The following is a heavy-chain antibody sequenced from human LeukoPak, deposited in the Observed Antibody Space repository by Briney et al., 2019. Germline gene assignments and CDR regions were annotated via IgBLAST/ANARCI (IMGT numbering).Heavy chain of an antibody. V-gene: IGHV4-59*08. CDR1: GXSISSYY. CDR2: IYYSGST. CDR3: ARHGAPNWFDP. D-gene: IGHD4/OR15-4a*01. Sequence: PSETLSLTCTVSGXSISSYYWSWIRQPPGKGLEWIGYIYYSGSTNYNPSLKSRVTISVDTSKNQFSLKLSSVTAADTAVYYCARHGAPNWFDPWGQGTLVTVSS. J-gene: IGHJ5*02.